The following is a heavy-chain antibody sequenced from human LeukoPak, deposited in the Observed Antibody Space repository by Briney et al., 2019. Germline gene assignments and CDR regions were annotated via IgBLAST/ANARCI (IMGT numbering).Heavy chain of an antibody. J-gene: IGHJ3*02. CDR3: AVLLWFGEPRGDAFDI. Sequence: GVSLTLSCAASGFTVSSSYMSWVRQAPGKGLEWVSAISGSGGSTYYADSVKGRFTISRDNSKNTLYLQMNSLRAEDTAVYYCAVLLWFGEPRGDAFDIWGQGTMVTVSS. CDR2: ISGSGGST. CDR1: GFTVSSSY. V-gene: IGHV3-23*01. D-gene: IGHD3-10*01.